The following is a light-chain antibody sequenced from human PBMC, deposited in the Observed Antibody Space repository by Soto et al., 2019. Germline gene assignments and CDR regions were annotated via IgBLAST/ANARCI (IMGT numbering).Light chain of an antibody. CDR1: NSDFGANRL. CDR3: CAYAVTRTFV. CDR2: EDT. J-gene: IGLJ3*02. Sequence: SALTQPASVSGSPGQSITISCTGTNSDFGANRLVSWHQQFPGKIPKLLIYEDTRRPAGISDRFSGSKCGNTASLTISGLRTEDEAHYDCCAYAVTRTFVFGGGTQLTVL. V-gene: IGLV2-23*01.